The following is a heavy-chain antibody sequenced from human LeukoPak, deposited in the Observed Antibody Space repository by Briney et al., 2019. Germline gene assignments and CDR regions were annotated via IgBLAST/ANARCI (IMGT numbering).Heavy chain of an antibody. Sequence: GASVKVSCKASGYTFTSYGISWVRQAPGQGFEWMGWISAYNGNTNYAQKFQGRVTITTDKSTSTAYMELSSLRSEDTAVYYCATRGYYYYMDVWGKGTTVTVSS. CDR2: ISAYNGNT. J-gene: IGHJ6*03. V-gene: IGHV1-18*01. D-gene: IGHD5-12*01. CDR1: GYTFTSYG. CDR3: ATRGYYYYMDV.